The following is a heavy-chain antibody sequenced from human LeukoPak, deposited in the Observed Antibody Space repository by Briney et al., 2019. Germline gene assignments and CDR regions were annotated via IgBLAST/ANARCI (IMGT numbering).Heavy chain of an antibody. CDR1: GFTFSSYA. V-gene: IGHV3-23*01. J-gene: IGHJ4*02. Sequence: PGGSLRLSCAASGFTFSSYAMSWVRQAPGKGLEWVSAISGSGGSTYYADSVKGRFTISRDNSKNTLYLQMNSLRAEDTAVYYCAKMNRAYNRIAAADYYFDYWGQGTLVTVSS. CDR3: AKMNRAYNRIAAADYYFDY. CDR2: ISGSGGST. D-gene: IGHD6-13*01.